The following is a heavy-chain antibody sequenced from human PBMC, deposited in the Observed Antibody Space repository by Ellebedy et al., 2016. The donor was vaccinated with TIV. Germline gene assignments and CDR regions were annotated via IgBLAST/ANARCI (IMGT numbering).Heavy chain of an antibody. V-gene: IGHV4-34*01. CDR3: VTHGQRTVVVALSAFDI. CDR1: GGSFSTYY. J-gene: IGHJ3*02. D-gene: IGHD2-15*01. CDR2: INHSGIT. Sequence: MPSETLSLTCAVYGGSFSTYYWSWIRQPPGKGLEWIGEINHSGITNYNPSLKSRVTISVDTSKNEFSLKVNSVTAADTAVYYCVTHGQRTVVVALSAFDIWGQGTMVTVSS.